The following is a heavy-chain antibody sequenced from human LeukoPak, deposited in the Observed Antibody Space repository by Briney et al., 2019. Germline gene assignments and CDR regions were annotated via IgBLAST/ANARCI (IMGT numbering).Heavy chain of an antibody. CDR1: GGSISSYY. CDR3: AREEALRFDH. D-gene: IGHD4-17*01. CDR2: IYYSGST. V-gene: IGHV4-59*01. J-gene: IGHJ4*02. Sequence: PSETLSLTCTVSGGSISSYYWSWIRQPPGKGLEWIGYIYYSGSTNYNPSLKSRVTISVDTSENQFSLKLSSVTAADTAVYYCAREEALRFDHWGQGTLVTVSS.